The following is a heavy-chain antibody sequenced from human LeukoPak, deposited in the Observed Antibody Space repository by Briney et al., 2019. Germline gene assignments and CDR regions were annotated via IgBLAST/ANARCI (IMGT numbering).Heavy chain of an antibody. Sequence: GGSLRLSCAASGFTFSSYAMSWVRQAPGKGLEWVSAISDSGGSTYYTDSVKGRFTISRDNSKNTLYLQMNSLRAEDTAVYYCAKATYRSGQWDYWGQGTLVTVSS. J-gene: IGHJ4*02. CDR1: GFTFSSYA. CDR3: AKATYRSGQWDY. V-gene: IGHV3-23*01. CDR2: ISDSGGST. D-gene: IGHD6-19*01.